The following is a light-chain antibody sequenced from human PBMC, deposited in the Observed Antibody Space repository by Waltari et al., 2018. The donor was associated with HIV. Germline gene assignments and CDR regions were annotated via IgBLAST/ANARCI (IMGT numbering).Light chain of an antibody. J-gene: IGKJ5*01. CDR1: QSVSTY. CDR2: GAS. CDR3: HQRSNWPIT. V-gene: IGKV3-11*01. Sequence: EIVLTQSPATLSLSPGERATLSCRASQSVSTYLAWYQQKPGQAPRLIIYGASSRATGIPARFSGSGSGTDFTLTISSLEPGDFGVYYCHQRSNWPITFGQGTRLEIK.